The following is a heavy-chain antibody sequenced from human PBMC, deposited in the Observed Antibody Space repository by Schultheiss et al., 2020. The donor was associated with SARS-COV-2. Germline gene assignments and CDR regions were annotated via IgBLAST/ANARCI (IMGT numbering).Heavy chain of an antibody. V-gene: IGHV3-21*01. CDR3: ARSPEIDYDFWNRGDMDV. J-gene: IGHJ6*03. D-gene: IGHD3-3*01. Sequence: GESLKISCAASGFTFSSYAMSWVRQAPGKGLEWVSAISGSSSSYIYYADSVKGRFTISRDNAKNSLYLQMNSLRAEDTAVYYCARSPEIDYDFWNRGDMDVWGKGTTVTVSS. CDR1: GFTFSSYA. CDR2: ISGSSSSYI.